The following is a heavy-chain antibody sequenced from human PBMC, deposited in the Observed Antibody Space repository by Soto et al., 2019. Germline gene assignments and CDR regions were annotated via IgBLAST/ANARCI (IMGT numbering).Heavy chain of an antibody. CDR1: GYTFTSYG. J-gene: IGHJ4*02. V-gene: IGHV1-18*01. CDR2: ISAYNGNT. Sequence: GASVKVSCKASGYTFTSYGISWVRQAPGQGLEWMGWISAYNGNTNYAQKLQGRVTMTTDTSTSTAYMELRSLRSDDTAVYYCARDKWHYYDSSSYYSVFDYWGQGSLVTACS. CDR3: ARDKWHYYDSSSYYSVFDY. D-gene: IGHD3-22*01.